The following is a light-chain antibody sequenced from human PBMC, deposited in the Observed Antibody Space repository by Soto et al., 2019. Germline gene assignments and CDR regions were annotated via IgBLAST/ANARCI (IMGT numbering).Light chain of an antibody. CDR2: DAS. V-gene: IGKV1-5*01. Sequence: DIQMTQSPSTLSASVGDRVTITCRASQSIASWLAWYQQKPGRAPELLIYDASALPRGVPSRFSGSGSGTEFTLTISSLQPDDFATYYCQQYNSYPITFGQGTRLEIK. J-gene: IGKJ5*01. CDR1: QSIASW. CDR3: QQYNSYPIT.